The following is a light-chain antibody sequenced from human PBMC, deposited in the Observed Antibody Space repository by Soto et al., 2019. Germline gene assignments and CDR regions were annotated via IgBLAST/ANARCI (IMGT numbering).Light chain of an antibody. CDR1: STDDGGYNY. CDR2: EVS. J-gene: IGLJ1*01. Sequence: QSVLAQPSSVSGSPGQSITISCTGTSTDDGGYNYVSWYQHHPGKGSKLIIYEVSNRPSGVSDRFSGSKSGNKASLIISNLEAEDESDYYCGSYTSTDTPFVFGTGTKVTVL. CDR3: GSYTSTDTPFV. V-gene: IGLV2-14*01.